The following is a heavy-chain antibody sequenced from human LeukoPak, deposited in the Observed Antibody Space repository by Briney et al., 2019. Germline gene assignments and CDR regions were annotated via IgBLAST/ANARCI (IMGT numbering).Heavy chain of an antibody. CDR2: IIPIFGTA. D-gene: IGHD6-19*01. V-gene: IGHV1-69*05. CDR3: AREVTGYSSGWYEY. CDR1: GGTFSSYA. Sequence: SVKVSCKASGGTFSSYAISWVRQAPGQGLEWMGGIIPIFGTANYAQKFQGRVTITTDESTSTAYMELSSLRSEDTAVYYCAREVTGYSSGWYEYWGQGTLVTVSS. J-gene: IGHJ4*02.